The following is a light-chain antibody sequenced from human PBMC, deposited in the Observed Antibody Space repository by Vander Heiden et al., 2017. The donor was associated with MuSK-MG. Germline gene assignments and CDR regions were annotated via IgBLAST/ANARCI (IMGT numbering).Light chain of an antibody. CDR2: GNN. J-gene: IGLJ2*01. CDR3: QSYENSLNGWV. Sequence: QPVLTQPPPLLGAPGQRVTSTSTGSSTNIGAGYDVHWYHQLPGTAPKLLMYGNNNRPSGVPDRFSGSKSGTSASLTTTGLQAEEEADYYCQSYENSLNGWVFGGGTKLTVL. V-gene: IGLV1-40*01. CDR1: STNIGAGYD.